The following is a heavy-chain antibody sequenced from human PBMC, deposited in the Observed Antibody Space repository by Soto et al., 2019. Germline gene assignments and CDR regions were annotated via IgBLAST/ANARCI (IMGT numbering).Heavy chain of an antibody. J-gene: IGHJ4*02. CDR1: GYTFTSYY. Sequence: QVQLVQSGAEVKKPGASVKVSCKASGYTFTSYYMHWVRQAPGQGLEWMGIINPSGGSTSYAQKFQGRVTMTRDTSTSTVYMELSSLRSEDTAVYYCAGVTSSRGLVDYWGQGTLVTVSS. CDR3: AGVTSSRGLVDY. D-gene: IGHD3-10*01. V-gene: IGHV1-46*01. CDR2: INPSGGST.